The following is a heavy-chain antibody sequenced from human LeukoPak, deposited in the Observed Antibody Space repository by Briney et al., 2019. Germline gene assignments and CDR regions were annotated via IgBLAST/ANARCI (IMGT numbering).Heavy chain of an antibody. J-gene: IGHJ4*02. V-gene: IGHV3-23*01. Sequence: GGSLRLSCVASDFTFSSYDMTWVRQAPGKGLEWVSGISGSGGSTYYADSVKGRLTISRDNSKNTLYLQMNSLRVEDTAVYYCAKDRYNSSPGRWEAYFDYWGQGTLVTVSS. CDR3: AKDRYNSSPGRWEAYFDY. CDR2: ISGSGGST. CDR1: DFTFSSYD. D-gene: IGHD6-6*01.